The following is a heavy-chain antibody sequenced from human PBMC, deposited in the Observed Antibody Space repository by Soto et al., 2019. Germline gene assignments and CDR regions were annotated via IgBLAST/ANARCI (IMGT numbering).Heavy chain of an antibody. V-gene: IGHV3-33*01. CDR1: GFTFSSYG. D-gene: IGHD3-3*01. Sequence: PGGSLRLSCAASGFTFSSYGMHWVRQAPGKGLEWVAVIWYDGSNKYYADSVKGRFTISRDNSKNTLYLQMNSLRAEDTAVYYCARDAYYDFWSGYYTALDGGYYYYMDVWGKGTAVTVSS. CDR2: IWYDGSNK. CDR3: ARDAYYDFWSGYYTALDGGYYYYMDV. J-gene: IGHJ6*03.